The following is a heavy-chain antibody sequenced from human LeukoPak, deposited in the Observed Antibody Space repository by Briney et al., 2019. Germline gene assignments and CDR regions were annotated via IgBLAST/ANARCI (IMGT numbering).Heavy chain of an antibody. Sequence: PSETLSLTCTVSGGSISSGSYYWSWIRQPAGKGLEWIGRIYTSGSTNYNPSLKSRVTISVDTSKNQFSLKLSSVTAADTADYFCARVYYYDSSGPLNHWGQGTLVTVSS. CDR3: ARVYYYDSSGPLNH. CDR1: GGSISSGSYY. CDR2: IYTSGST. V-gene: IGHV4-61*02. J-gene: IGHJ5*02. D-gene: IGHD3-22*01.